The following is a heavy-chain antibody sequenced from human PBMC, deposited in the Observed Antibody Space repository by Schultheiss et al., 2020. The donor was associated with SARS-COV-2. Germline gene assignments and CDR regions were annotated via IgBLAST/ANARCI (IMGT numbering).Heavy chain of an antibody. CDR1: GGSTNNYY. V-gene: IGHV4-59*01. J-gene: IGHJ2*01. CDR3: ARLTQWLVLWYFDL. Sequence: SQTLSLTCIVSGGSTNNYYWNWIRQPAGKRLEWIGYISKSGSTNSNPSLRSRVTISVDTSKNQFSLKLTSVTAADTAVYYCARLTQWLVLWYFDLWGRGTLVTVSS. D-gene: IGHD6-19*01. CDR2: ISKSGST.